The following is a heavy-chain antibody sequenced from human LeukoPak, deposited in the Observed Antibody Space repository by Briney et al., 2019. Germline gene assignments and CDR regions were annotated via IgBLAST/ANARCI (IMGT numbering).Heavy chain of an antibody. V-gene: IGHV3-30*04. J-gene: IGHJ4*02. CDR2: ISYDGSNK. CDR1: GFTFSSYA. CDR3: ASGPNY. Sequence: PAGGSLRLSCAASGFTFSSYAMHWVRQAPGKGLEWVAVISYDGSNKYYADSVKGRFTISRDNSKNTLYLQMNSLRAEDTAVYYCASGPNYWGQGTHVTVSS.